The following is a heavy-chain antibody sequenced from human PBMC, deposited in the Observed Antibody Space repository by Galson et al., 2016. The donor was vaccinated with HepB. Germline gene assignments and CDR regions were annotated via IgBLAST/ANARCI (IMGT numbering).Heavy chain of an antibody. V-gene: IGHV5-51*03. J-gene: IGHJ4*02. CDR2: VYPGDSDK. CDR3: ARSTVGFDY. CDR1: GYRFANYW. D-gene: IGHD2-8*02. Sequence: QSGAEVKKPGESLKISCKASGYRFANYWIGWVRQMPGKGLEWMGDVYPGDSDKRYSPSFQGQVTISVDKSITTAYLQWNSLKASDTAIYYCARSTVGFDYWGLGTLVTVSS.